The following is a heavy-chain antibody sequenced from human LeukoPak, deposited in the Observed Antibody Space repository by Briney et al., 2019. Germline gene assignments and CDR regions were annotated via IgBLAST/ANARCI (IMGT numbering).Heavy chain of an antibody. Sequence: PSETLSLTCRVPGGSISNNNYYWGWIRQPPGKGLEWIGSIYNSGSTYYNPSLKSRVTVSVDRTKNQFSLKLNSVTAADTAVYYCARHVASYDFDYWGQGTLVTVSS. CDR3: ARHVASYDFDY. CDR1: GGSISNNNYY. V-gene: IGHV4-39*01. CDR2: IYNSGST. J-gene: IGHJ4*02. D-gene: IGHD2-21*01.